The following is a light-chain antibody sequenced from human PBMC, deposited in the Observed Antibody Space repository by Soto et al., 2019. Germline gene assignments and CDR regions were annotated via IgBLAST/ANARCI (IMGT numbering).Light chain of an antibody. V-gene: IGLV2-18*02. CDR1: SGDVDPYNR. J-gene: IGLJ2*01. Sequence: QSALTQPPSVSGSPGQSVTISCTGASGDVDPYNRVSWYQQPPGTAPKLMIYEVSYRPSGVPDRFSGSKSGNAASLTISGLQTEDEADYYCSSFTSSNPWVFGGGTKLTVL. CDR2: EVS. CDR3: SSFTSSNPWV.